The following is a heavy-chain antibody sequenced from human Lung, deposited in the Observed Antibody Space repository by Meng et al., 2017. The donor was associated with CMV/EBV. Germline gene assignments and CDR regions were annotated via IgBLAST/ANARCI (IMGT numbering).Heavy chain of an antibody. CDR2: INPNSGGT. CDR3: ARGYCSSTSCPTVMDV. V-gene: IGHV1-2*02. CDR1: GYTFTGYY. D-gene: IGHD2-2*01. J-gene: IGHJ6*02. Sequence: ASXXVFXYASGYTFTGYYMNWVLQAPGQGLEWMGWINPNSGGTNYAQKFQGRVTMTRDTSISTAYMELSRLRTDDTAVYYCARGYCSSTSCPTVMDVWGQGXTVTVSS.